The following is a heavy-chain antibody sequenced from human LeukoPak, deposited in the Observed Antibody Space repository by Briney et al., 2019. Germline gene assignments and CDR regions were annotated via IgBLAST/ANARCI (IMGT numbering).Heavy chain of an antibody. Sequence: PGGSLRLSCAASGFTFDDYAMHWVRQAPGKGLEWVSGISWNSGSIGYADSVKGRFTISRDNAKNSLYLQMNSLRAEDTALYYCAKVGFNGQLQLWLFFDYWGQGTLVTVSS. CDR2: ISWNSGSI. D-gene: IGHD5-18*01. V-gene: IGHV3-9*01. CDR3: AKVGFNGQLQLWLFFDY. CDR1: GFTFDDYA. J-gene: IGHJ4*02.